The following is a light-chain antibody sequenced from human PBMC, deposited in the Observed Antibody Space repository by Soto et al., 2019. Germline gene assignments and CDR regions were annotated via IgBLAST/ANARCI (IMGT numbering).Light chain of an antibody. CDR2: GAS. Sequence: EIVMTQSPATLSVSPGERATLSCRASQSVSSNLVWYQQKPGQAPRLLIYGASTRATDIPARCSGSGSGTAFTLTTSSLLSEDFVVYYCQQYNNWSPWTFCQGTKVEIK. J-gene: IGKJ1*01. CDR1: QSVSSN. CDR3: QQYNNWSPWT. V-gene: IGKV3-15*01.